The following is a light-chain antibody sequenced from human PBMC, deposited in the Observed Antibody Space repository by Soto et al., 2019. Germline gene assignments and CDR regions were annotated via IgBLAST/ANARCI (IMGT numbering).Light chain of an antibody. CDR2: EVS. CDR1: SSDVGGYNH. CDR3: LSYTITSVLV. V-gene: IGLV2-14*01. J-gene: IGLJ3*02. Sequence: QSALTQPASVSGSPGQSITISCTGTSSDVGGYNHVAWYQQYPGKAPKLIIFEVSDRPSGISNRFSGSKSANTASLSISGLQAEDEADYYCLSYTITSVLVFGGGTQLTVL.